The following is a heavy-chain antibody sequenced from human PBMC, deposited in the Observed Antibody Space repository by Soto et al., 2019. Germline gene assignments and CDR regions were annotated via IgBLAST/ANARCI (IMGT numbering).Heavy chain of an antibody. CDR3: AKGNGESYYYFDS. Sequence: QVQLVESGGGVVQPGRSLRLSCAASGFIFSSYGMHWVRQAPGKGLEWVAVVWYDGSSEYYADSVKGRFTISRDNSKNTLFLQINSLRAEDTAVYYCAKGNGESYYYFDSWGQGTLVTVSS. D-gene: IGHD1-26*01. CDR1: GFIFSSYG. V-gene: IGHV3-33*06. J-gene: IGHJ4*02. CDR2: VWYDGSSE.